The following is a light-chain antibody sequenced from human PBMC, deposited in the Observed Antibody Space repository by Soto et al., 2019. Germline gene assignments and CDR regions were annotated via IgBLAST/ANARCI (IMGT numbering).Light chain of an antibody. CDR2: DVS. J-gene: IGLJ1*01. V-gene: IGLV2-18*02. CDR1: SSDIGSYDR. CDR3: SSFTTSDTYV. Sequence: QSVLTQPPSVSGSPGQSVAISCTGASSDIGSYDRVSRYHQPPGTAPKLIIYDVSNRPSGVPDRFSGAKSGNTASLTISGLQAEDEADYYCSSFTTSDTYVFGTGTKLTVL.